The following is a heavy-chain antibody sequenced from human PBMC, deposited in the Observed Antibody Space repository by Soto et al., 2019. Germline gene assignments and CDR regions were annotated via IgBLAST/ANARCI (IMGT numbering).Heavy chain of an antibody. Sequence: GGSLRLSCAASGFTFSSYAMSWVRQAPGKGLEWVSAISDSGGSTYYADSVKGRFTISRDNSKNTLYLQMNSLRAEDTAVYYCAKGHILTGYPSPPNWFDPWGQGTLVTVSS. CDR1: GFTFSSYA. D-gene: IGHD3-9*01. V-gene: IGHV3-23*01. CDR2: ISDSGGST. CDR3: AKGHILTGYPSPPNWFDP. J-gene: IGHJ5*02.